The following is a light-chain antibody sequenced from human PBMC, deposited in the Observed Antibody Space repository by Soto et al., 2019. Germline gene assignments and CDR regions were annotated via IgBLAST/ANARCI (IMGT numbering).Light chain of an antibody. Sequence: EIVMTPSPATLSVSPGERDTLSCRASQSVSSNLAWYQQKPGQAPRVXIYGASSRATGIPDRFSGSGSGTDFTLTISRLEPEDFAVYYCQQYGSSPRTFGQGTRLEIK. J-gene: IGKJ5*01. CDR3: QQYGSSPRT. CDR1: QSVSSN. CDR2: GAS. V-gene: IGKV3-20*01.